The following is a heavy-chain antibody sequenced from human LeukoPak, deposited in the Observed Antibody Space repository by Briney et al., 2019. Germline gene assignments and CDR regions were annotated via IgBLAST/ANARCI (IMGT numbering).Heavy chain of an antibody. CDR2: ISGDARFT. CDR1: GFNFSDYF. D-gene: IGHD3-3*01. J-gene: IGHJ4*02. V-gene: IGHV3-11*06. CDR3: ARARLLEWRFDY. Sequence: GGSLRLSCGASGFNFSDYFMSWIRQAPGKGLEWVSYISGDARFTNYADSVKGRFTISRDSAQNSLYLQISSLRPEDTALYYCARARLLEWRFDYWGQGTLVTVSS.